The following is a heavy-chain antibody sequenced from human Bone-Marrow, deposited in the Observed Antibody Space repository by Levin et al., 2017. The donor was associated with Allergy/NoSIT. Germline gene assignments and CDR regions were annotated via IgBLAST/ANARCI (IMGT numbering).Heavy chain of an antibody. Sequence: PGGSLRLSCAASGFSFSTYWMSWVRQAPGKGPQWVANIKEDGGQKYYVASVKGRFTISRDNAKNSLYLQMNSLRAEDTAVYYCARHLFYDACDIWGQGTMVTVSS. CDR1: GFSFSTYW. J-gene: IGHJ3*02. V-gene: IGHV3-7*01. CDR3: ARHLFYDACDI. D-gene: IGHD2/OR15-2a*01. CDR2: IKEDGGQK.